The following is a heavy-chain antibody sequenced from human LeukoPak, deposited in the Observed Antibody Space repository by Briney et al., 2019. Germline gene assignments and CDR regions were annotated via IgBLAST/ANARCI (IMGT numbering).Heavy chain of an antibody. Sequence: GGSLRLSCAASGFTFSTYAMHWVRQAPGKGLEWVAVISYAGTNKYYADSVKGRFTISRDNSKNTLYLQMNSLRAEDTAVYYCAKDHAWIQLWLSVIDYWGQGTLVTVSS. J-gene: IGHJ4*02. CDR3: AKDHAWIQLWLSVIDY. CDR1: GFTFSTYA. CDR2: ISYAGTNK. V-gene: IGHV3-30*18. D-gene: IGHD5-18*01.